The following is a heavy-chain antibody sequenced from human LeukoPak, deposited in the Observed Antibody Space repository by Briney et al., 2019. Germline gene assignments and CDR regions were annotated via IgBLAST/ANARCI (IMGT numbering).Heavy chain of an antibody. V-gene: IGHV4-4*02. CDR2: IYYSGST. CDR3: ARGGITMVRGVSRGYYYFDY. CDR1: GGSISSSNW. Sequence: SGTLSLTCAVSGGSISSSNWWSWVRQPPGKGREWIGSIYYSGSTYYNPSLKSRVTISVDTSKNQFSLKLSSVTAADTAVYYCARGGITMVRGVSRGYYYFDYWGQGTLVTVSS. D-gene: IGHD3-10*01. J-gene: IGHJ4*02.